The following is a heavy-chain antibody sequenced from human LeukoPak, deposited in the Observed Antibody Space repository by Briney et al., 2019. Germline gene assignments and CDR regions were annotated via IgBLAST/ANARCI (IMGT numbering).Heavy chain of an antibody. Sequence: GGSLRLSCAASGFTVSSNYMSWVRQARGRGLGRVSVIYSGGTTYYADSVKGRFTISRDNSKNTLYLQMNSLRAEDTAVYYCASIKAAGYWYFDYWGQGTLVTVSS. CDR3: ASIKAAGYWYFDY. CDR2: IYSGGTT. CDR1: GFTVSSNY. V-gene: IGHV3-53*01. J-gene: IGHJ4*02. D-gene: IGHD6-13*01.